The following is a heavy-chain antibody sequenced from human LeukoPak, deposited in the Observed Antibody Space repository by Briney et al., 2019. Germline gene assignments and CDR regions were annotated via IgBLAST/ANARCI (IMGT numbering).Heavy chain of an antibody. J-gene: IGHJ4*02. D-gene: IGHD3-22*01. CDR3: AKGYDSSGLTLHY. CDR1: GFTFRSYA. V-gene: IGHV3-21*05. CDR2: MSSDSSFI. Sequence: PGGSLRLSCVASGFTFRSYAMNWVRQAPGKGLEWVSYMSSDSSFINYADSVKGRFTISRDNAKNSLFLQMDSPRADDTAVYYCAKGYDSSGLTLHYWGQGTLVTVSS.